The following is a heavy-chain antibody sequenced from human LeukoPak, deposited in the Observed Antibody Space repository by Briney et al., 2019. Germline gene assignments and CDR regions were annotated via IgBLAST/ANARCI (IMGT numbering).Heavy chain of an antibody. J-gene: IGHJ4*02. V-gene: IGHV1-8*03. Sequence: ASVKVSCKASGYTFTSYDINWVRQATGQGLEWMGWMNPNSGSTDYAQKFQGRVTITRNTSISTAYMELSGLRSEGTAVYYCARGRSTGYPYYFEYWGQGTLVTVSS. CDR1: GYTFTSYD. CDR3: ARGRSTGYPYYFEY. D-gene: IGHD5-12*01. CDR2: MNPNSGST.